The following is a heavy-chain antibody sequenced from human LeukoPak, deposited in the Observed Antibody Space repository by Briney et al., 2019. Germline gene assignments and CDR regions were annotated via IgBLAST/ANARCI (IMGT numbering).Heavy chain of an antibody. CDR1: GGSISSGGYY. CDR2: IYYSGST. V-gene: IGHV4-31*03. Sequence: SETLSLTCTVSGGSISSGGYYWSWIRQHPGKGLEWIGYIYYSGSTYYNPSLKSRVTISVDTSKNQFSLKLSSVTAADTAVYYCARDRYYYDSSGYFAPQAFDIWGQGTMVTVSS. J-gene: IGHJ3*02. D-gene: IGHD3-22*01. CDR3: ARDRYYYDSSGYFAPQAFDI.